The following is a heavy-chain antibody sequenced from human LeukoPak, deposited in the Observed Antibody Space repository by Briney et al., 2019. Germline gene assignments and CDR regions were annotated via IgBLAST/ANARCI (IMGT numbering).Heavy chain of an antibody. J-gene: IGHJ4*02. V-gene: IGHV1-8*01. CDR3: VRAPPTWGFDY. Sequence: GASVKVSCKASGYTFTSHDINWVRQATGQGLEWMGWMSPNSGDTGYAQRFQGRVTMTSDSSISTAYMELSSLRSEDTAIYYCVRAPPTWGFDYWGQGPLVTVSS. CDR2: MSPNSGDT. CDR1: GYTFTSHD. D-gene: IGHD7-27*01.